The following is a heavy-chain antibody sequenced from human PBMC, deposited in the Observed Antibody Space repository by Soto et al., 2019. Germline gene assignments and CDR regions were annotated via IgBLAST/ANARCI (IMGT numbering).Heavy chain of an antibody. CDR2: IYWDEDK. J-gene: IGHJ4*02. V-gene: IGHV2-5*02. D-gene: IGHD6-6*01. CDR3: ARRHVAARNFDY. CDR1: GFSLTTSGVG. Sequence: QITLKESGPTLVKPTQTLTLSCTFSGFSLTTSGVGVGWIRQPPGKALEWLALIYWDEDKRYSPSLKTRLTNTKDAPKNQVVLTMTNMVPVDTATHFCARRHVAARNFDYWGQGTLVTVSS.